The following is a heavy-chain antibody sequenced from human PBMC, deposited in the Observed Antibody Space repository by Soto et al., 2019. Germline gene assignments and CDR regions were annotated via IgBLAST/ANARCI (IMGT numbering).Heavy chain of an antibody. D-gene: IGHD3-22*01. J-gene: IGHJ4*02. CDR3: ARRCSGYYSDN. CDR1: GLSFTISA. V-gene: IGHV1-18*01. Sequence: ASVKGACKASGLSFTISAGDRGRQAPGQGLEWMGGIVVGSGDTKYAQNLQERVTITTDTATTTAYMELRSLRSDDTAVYYCARRCSGYYSDNWGQGTLVTVSS. CDR2: IVVGSGDT.